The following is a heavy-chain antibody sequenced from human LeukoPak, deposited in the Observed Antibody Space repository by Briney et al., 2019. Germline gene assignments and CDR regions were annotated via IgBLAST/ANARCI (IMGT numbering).Heavy chain of an antibody. V-gene: IGHV3-30*04. Sequence: GGSLRLSCAASGFTLSSYAMHWVRQAPGKGLEWVAVISYDGSNKYYADSVKGRFTISRDNSKNTLYLQMNSLRAEDTAVYYCARDLAAASWGSYGMDVWGQGTTVTVSS. CDR3: ARDLAAASWGSYGMDV. D-gene: IGHD3-16*01. CDR2: ISYDGSNK. J-gene: IGHJ6*02. CDR1: GFTLSSYA.